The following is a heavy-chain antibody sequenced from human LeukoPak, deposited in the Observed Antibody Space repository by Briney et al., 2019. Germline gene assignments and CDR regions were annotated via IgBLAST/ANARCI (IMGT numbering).Heavy chain of an antibody. D-gene: IGHD2-2*01. CDR3: ARDQDVVAVPGVLQYDAFDI. Sequence: GGSLRLSCAASGFTFGTYWMTWVRQAPGKGLEWVANIKQDGGTKNYVDSVKGRFTISRDNAKNLLYLQMNSLRAEDMAVYYCARDQDVVAVPGVLQYDAFDIWGQGTMVTVSS. CDR1: GFTFGTYW. CDR2: IKQDGGTK. V-gene: IGHV3-7*01. J-gene: IGHJ3*02.